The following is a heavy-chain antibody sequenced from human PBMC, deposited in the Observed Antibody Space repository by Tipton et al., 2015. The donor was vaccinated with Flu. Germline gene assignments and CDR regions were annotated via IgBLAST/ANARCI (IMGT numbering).Heavy chain of an antibody. J-gene: IGHJ4*02. CDR1: GFVVSANY. V-gene: IGHV3-53*01. Sequence: GSLRLSCAASGFVVSANYMSWVRQAPGKGLEWVSVLYTDGGSFYIDSVKGRFAISRDRSKNTLYLQINDVRAEDTAVYYCARGGWASDTNNLLDYWGQGTLVTVSS. CDR2: LYTDGGS. CDR3: ARGGWASDTNNLLDY. D-gene: IGHD1/OR15-1a*01.